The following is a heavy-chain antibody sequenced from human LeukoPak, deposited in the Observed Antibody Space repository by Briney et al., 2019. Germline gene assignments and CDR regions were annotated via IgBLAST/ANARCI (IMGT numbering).Heavy chain of an antibody. Sequence: GGSLRLSCAASGFTFSSYAMHWVRQAPGKGLEYVPAISSNGGSTYYANSVKGRFTISRDNSKNTLYLQMGSLRAEDMAVYYCARDLSREGYGDYSMSHWGQGTLVTVSS. CDR2: ISSNGGST. D-gene: IGHD4-17*01. J-gene: IGHJ4*02. CDR1: GFTFSSYA. CDR3: ARDLSREGYGDYSMSH. V-gene: IGHV3-64*01.